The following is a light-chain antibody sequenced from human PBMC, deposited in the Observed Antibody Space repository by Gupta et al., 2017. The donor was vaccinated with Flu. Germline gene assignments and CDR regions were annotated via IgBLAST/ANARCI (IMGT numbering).Light chain of an antibody. CDR1: SSDVGSYNL. Sequence: TISCTGTSSDVGSYNLVSWYQQHPGKAPKLMIYEGSKRPSGVSNRFSGSKSGNTASLTISGLQAEDEADYYCCSYAGSSTYVVFGGGTKLTVL. CDR3: CSYAGSSTYVV. CDR2: EGS. V-gene: IGLV2-23*01. J-gene: IGLJ2*01.